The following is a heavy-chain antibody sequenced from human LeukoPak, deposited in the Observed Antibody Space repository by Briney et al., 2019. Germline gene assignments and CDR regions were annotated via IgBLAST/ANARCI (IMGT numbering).Heavy chain of an antibody. D-gene: IGHD6-19*01. V-gene: IGHV3-23*01. J-gene: IGHJ4*02. CDR3: GKGGWYLLAYVPFDY. Sequence: PGGSLRLSCAASGFTFSSYAMSWVRQAPGKGLEGVSAISGSGGSTYYADSVKGRFTISRDNSKNTLYLQMNSLRAEDTAVYYCGKGGWYLLAYVPFDYWGQGTLVTVSS. CDR1: GFTFSSYA. CDR2: ISGSGGST.